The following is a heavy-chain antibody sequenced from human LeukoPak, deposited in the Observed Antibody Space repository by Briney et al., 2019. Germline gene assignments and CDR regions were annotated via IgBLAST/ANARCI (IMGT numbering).Heavy chain of an antibody. CDR2: ISGSGGST. CDR3: AKSRVTSAYYFDY. D-gene: IGHD2-21*02. V-gene: IGHV3-23*01. CDR1: GYTFSSYA. J-gene: IGHJ4*02. Sequence: GSLRLSCAACGYTFSSYAMSCVRQAPGKGLEWVSAISGSGGSTYYADSVKGRFTISRDNSKNTLYLQMNSLRAEDTAVYYCAKSRVTSAYYFDYWGQGTLVTVSS.